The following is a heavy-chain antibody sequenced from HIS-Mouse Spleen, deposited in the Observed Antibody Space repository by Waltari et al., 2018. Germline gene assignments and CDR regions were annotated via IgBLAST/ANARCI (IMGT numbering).Heavy chain of an antibody. D-gene: IGHD6-13*01. J-gene: IGHJ2*01. Sequence: QLQLQESGPGLVKPSETLSLTCTVSGGSISSSSYYWGWIRQPPGKGLEWIGSIYYSGRTYYTPSRKSRVTISLDTSKNQFSRKLSSVTAADTAVYYCAREIPYSSSWYDWYFDLWGRGTLVTVSS. CDR3: AREIPYSSSWYDWYFDL. CDR1: GGSISSSSYY. V-gene: IGHV4-39*07. CDR2: IYYSGRT.